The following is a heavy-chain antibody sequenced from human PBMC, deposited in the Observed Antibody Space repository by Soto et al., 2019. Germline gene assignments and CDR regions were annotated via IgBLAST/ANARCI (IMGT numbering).Heavy chain of an antibody. Sequence: SVKVSCKASGFTFSNSAVQWVRQARGQRLEWIGWIVVGSGNTNYAQKFQERVTITRDMSTTTAYMELSSLRSVDTAVYYCATDKRDSYGYGKYWRQGTLVSVSS. J-gene: IGHJ4*02. CDR1: GFTFSNSA. D-gene: IGHD5-18*01. CDR3: ATDKRDSYGYGKY. V-gene: IGHV1-58*01. CDR2: IVVGSGNT.